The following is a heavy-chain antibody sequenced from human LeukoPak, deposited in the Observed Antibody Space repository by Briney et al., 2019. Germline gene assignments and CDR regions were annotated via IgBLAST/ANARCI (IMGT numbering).Heavy chain of an antibody. V-gene: IGHV4-59*01. CDR2: VYYTGST. CDR1: GGSISNYY. Sequence: ASETLSLTCPVSGGSISNYYYWTWIRQPPGKGLEWVGYVYYTGSTNFNPSLKSRVTMSLDTSRNQFSLKLTSLTAADTAVYYCARGAMATTPFFDYWGQGTLVTVSS. CDR3: ARGAMATTPFFDY. D-gene: IGHD5-24*01. J-gene: IGHJ4*02.